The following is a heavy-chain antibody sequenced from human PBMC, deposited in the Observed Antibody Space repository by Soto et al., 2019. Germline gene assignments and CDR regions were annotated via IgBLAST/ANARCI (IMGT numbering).Heavy chain of an antibody. CDR2: IYRTGTA. D-gene: IGHD6-19*01. CDR3: ADMRGQWLPRD. CDR1: GGSISGSDYY. Sequence: QLQLQESGPRLVEPSETLSLTCTVSGGSISGSDYYWAWLRQPPGKGIEWLGTIYRTGTAYYNPSLKSRVTLCVDPSINQFFLILNSVSVADTAVYFCADMRGQWLPRDWGQGILVTVSS. J-gene: IGHJ4*02. V-gene: IGHV4-39*01.